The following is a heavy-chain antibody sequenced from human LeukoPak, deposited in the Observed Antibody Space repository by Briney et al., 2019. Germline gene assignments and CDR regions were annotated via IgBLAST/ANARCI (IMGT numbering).Heavy chain of an antibody. CDR2: ISAYNGNT. J-gene: IGHJ4*02. Sequence: GASVKVSCKASGYTFTSYGISWVRQAPGQGLEWMGWISAYNGNTNYAQKLQGRVTMTTDTSTSTAYMELRSLRSDDTAVYYCARDPSISNYDILTGYSDYWGQGTLVTVSS. CDR1: GYTFTSYG. V-gene: IGHV1-18*01. CDR3: ARDPSISNYDILTGYSDY. D-gene: IGHD3-9*01.